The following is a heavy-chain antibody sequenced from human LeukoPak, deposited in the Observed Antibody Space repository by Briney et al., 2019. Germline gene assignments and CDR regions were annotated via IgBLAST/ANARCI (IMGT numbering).Heavy chain of an antibody. J-gene: IGHJ6*03. CDR1: GYTFTSYA. D-gene: IGHD3-22*01. CDR2: INAGNGNT. Sequence: ASVKVSCKASGYTFTSYAMHWVRQAPGQRLEWMGWINAGNGNTKYSQKFQGRVTITRDTSTSTAYMELSSLRSEDTAVYYCARNYYDSSGYYYVDVPYYYYYMDVWGKGTTVTVSS. V-gene: IGHV1-3*01. CDR3: ARNYYDSSGYYYVDVPYYYYYMDV.